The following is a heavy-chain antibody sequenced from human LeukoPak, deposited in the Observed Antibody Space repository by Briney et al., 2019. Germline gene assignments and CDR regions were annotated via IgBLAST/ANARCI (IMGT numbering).Heavy chain of an antibody. CDR1: GFTFSSYA. Sequence: GGSLRLSCAASGFTFSSYAMSWVRQAPGKGLEWVSGISDSGGSTNCAASVKGRFTISRDNSKDTLYLQMNSLRAEDTAVYYCAKEDSVRREFDYWGQGTLATVSS. J-gene: IGHJ4*02. CDR3: AKEDSVRREFDY. V-gene: IGHV3-23*01. CDR2: ISDSGGST.